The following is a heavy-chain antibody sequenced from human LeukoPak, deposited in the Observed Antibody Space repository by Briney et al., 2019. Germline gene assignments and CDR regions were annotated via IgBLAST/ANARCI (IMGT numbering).Heavy chain of an antibody. CDR2: ISSSSSYI. CDR3: ARQQDYGGKLDY. V-gene: IGHV3-21*01. J-gene: IGHJ4*02. CDR1: GFTLSSYW. Sequence: GGSLRLSCVASGFTLSSYWMSWVRQAPGKGLEWVSSISSSSSYIYYADSVKGRFTISRDNAKNALYLQMNSLRAEDTAVYYCARQQDYGGKLDYWGKGTLVTVSS. D-gene: IGHD4-23*01.